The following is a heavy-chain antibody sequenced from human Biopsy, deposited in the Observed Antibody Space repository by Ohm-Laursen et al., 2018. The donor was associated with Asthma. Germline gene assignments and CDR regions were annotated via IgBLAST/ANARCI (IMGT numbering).Heavy chain of an antibody. D-gene: IGHD6-19*01. Sequence: GTLSLTCSVYGGSISSFYWSWIRQSPEKGLEWMGYVYWTGSTNYNPSLKSLITMSVDTSKNRMFLELTSVTAADTAIYYCVRAVRNEQWLTPFDYWGQGKPVTVSS. CDR1: GGSISSFY. CDR3: VRAVRNEQWLTPFDY. V-gene: IGHV4-59*01. J-gene: IGHJ4*02. CDR2: VYWTGST.